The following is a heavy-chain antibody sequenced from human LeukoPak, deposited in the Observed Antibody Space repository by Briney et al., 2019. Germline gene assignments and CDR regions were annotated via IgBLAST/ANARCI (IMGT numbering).Heavy chain of an antibody. CDR3: ARELPPKAYYYGMDV. CDR1: GFTFSSYA. V-gene: IGHV3-30*04. J-gene: IGHJ6*02. CDR2: ISYDGSNK. Sequence: GGSLRLSCAASGFTFSSYAMHWVRQAPGKGLEWVAVISYDGSNKYYADSMKGRFTISRDNSKNTLYLQMNSLRAEDTAVYYCARELPPKAYYYGMDVWGQGTTVTVSS.